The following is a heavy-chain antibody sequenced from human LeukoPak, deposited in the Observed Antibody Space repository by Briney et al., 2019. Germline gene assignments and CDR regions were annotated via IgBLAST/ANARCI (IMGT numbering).Heavy chain of an antibody. V-gene: IGHV7-4-1*02. CDR2: INTNTGNP. CDR3: ATDAREVAAAGLPPFDY. Sequence: GASVKVSCKASGYTFTSYAMNWVRQAPGQGLEWMGWINTNTGNPTYAQGFTGRFVFSLDTSVSTAYLQISSLKAEDTAVYYCATDAREVAAAGLPPFDYWGQGTLVTVSS. J-gene: IGHJ4*02. CDR1: GYTFTSYA. D-gene: IGHD6-13*01.